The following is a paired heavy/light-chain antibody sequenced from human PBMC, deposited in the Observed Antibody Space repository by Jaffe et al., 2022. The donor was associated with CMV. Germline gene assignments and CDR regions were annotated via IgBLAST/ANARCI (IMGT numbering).Light chain of an antibody. Sequence: DIQMTQSPSTLSASVGDRVTITCRASQSISSWLAWYQQKPGKAPKLLIYKASSLESGVPSRFSGSGSGTEFTLTISSLQPDDFATYYCQQYNSYSAFGQGTKVEIK. V-gene: IGKV1-5*03. J-gene: IGKJ1*01. CDR3: QQYNSYSA. CDR2: KAS. CDR1: QSISSW.
Heavy chain of an antibody. J-gene: IGHJ3*02. Sequence: QVQLQESGPGLVKPSETLSLTCTVSGGSISSYYWSWIRQPPGKGLEWIGYIYYSGSTNYNPSLKSRVTISVDTSKNQFSLKLSSVTAADTAVYYCARRLSYYYDSSGYYPVGAFDIWGQGTMVTVSS. V-gene: IGHV4-59*08. CDR3: ARRLSYYYDSSGYYPVGAFDI. CDR2: IYYSGST. D-gene: IGHD3-22*01. CDR1: GGSISSYY.